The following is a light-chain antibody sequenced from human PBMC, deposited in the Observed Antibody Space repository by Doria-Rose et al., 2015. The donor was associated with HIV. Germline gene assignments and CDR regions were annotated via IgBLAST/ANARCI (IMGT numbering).Light chain of an antibody. CDR3: QQSYSTPYT. J-gene: IGKJ2*01. CDR1: QSIDTY. Sequence: DIRMTQSPSSLSASVGDRVTITCRSSQSIDTYLNWYQQKPGKAPKVLIYAASTLHSGVPLRFSGSGSGTDFTLTIASLQPEDCAIYHCQQSYSTPYTFGQGTKLEIK. V-gene: IGKV1-39*01. CDR2: AAS.